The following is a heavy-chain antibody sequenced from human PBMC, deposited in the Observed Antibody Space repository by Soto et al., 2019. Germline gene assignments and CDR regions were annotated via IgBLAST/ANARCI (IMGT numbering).Heavy chain of an antibody. CDR3: ARLGSRIQPIDX. Sequence: PVEALKISCQTSGYTFTNYWIGWVRHMPGRGLEWMVLIFPRDSDTRYNSSFEGKVTISSDRSIANAYLQWTSLKASDTAIYFCARLGSRIQPIDXWGQGTRVTASX. CDR2: IFPRDSDT. CDR1: GYTFTNYW. V-gene: IGHV5-51*01. J-gene: IGHJ4*02. D-gene: IGHD5-18*01.